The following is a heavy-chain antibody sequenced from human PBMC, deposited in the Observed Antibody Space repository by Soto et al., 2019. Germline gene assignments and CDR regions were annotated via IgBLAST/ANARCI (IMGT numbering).Heavy chain of an antibody. Sequence: ASETLSLTCTVSGGSISSSSYYWGWIRQPPGKGLEWIGGIYYSGSTYYNPSLKSRVTISVDTSKNQFSLKLSSVTAADTAVYYCARHQTYCGGDCYPYYFDYWGQGTLVTVSS. D-gene: IGHD2-21*02. CDR1: GGSISSSSYY. V-gene: IGHV4-39*01. J-gene: IGHJ4*02. CDR3: ARHQTYCGGDCYPYYFDY. CDR2: IYYSGST.